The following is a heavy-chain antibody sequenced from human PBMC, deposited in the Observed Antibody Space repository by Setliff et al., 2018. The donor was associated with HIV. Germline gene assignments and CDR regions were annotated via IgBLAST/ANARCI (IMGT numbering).Heavy chain of an antibody. Sequence: SETLSLTCTVSGDSINSGDYYWSWIRQPPGEGLEWIGYIYHSGSTHYNPSLNSRVAFSVDTSKSQFSLKLYSVTVADTAFYYCARADSSSWFFATFDIWGQGTMVTVSS. J-gene: IGHJ3*02. CDR2: IYHSGST. V-gene: IGHV4-30-4*01. CDR3: ARADSSSWFFATFDI. CDR1: GDSINSGDYY. D-gene: IGHD6-13*01.